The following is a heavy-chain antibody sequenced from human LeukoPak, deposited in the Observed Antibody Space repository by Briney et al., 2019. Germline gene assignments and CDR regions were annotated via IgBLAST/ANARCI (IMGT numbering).Heavy chain of an antibody. J-gene: IGHJ4*02. V-gene: IGHV3-23*01. D-gene: IGHD3-3*01. CDR1: GFTFSSYA. CDR2: ISGSGGST. CDR3: ACLTYYDFWSGYSDFDY. Sequence: GGSLRLSCAASGFTFSSYAMSWVRQAPGKGLEWVSAISGSGGSTYYADSVKGRFTISRDNSKNTLYLQMNSLRAEDTAVYYCACLTYYDFWSGYSDFDYWGQGTLVTVSS.